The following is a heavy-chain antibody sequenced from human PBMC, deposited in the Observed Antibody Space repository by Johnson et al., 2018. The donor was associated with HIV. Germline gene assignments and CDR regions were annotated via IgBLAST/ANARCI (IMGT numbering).Heavy chain of an antibody. J-gene: IGHJ3*02. Sequence: QVQLVESGGGVVQPGGSMRLSCAASGFTFSNYGMHWVRQAPGQGLEWVAFIRYDESNKYYADSVKGRFTISRDNSKNTLYLQMNSLRAEDTAVYYCATGYGGNYDAFDIWGQGTMVTVSS. CDR3: ATGYGGNYDAFDI. D-gene: IGHD4-23*01. CDR2: IRYDESNK. CDR1: GFTFSNYG. V-gene: IGHV3-30*02.